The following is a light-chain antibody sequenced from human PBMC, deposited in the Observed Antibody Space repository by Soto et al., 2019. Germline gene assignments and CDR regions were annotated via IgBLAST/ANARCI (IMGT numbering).Light chain of an antibody. J-gene: IGLJ2*01. Sequence: QTVVTQESSLTVSPGGTVTLTCASSTGAVTSGNYANWLQQKPGQAPRALIHSTSNKHSWTPARFSGSLLGGKAALTLSGVQPEDEADYYCMLHCDEGQVFGGGTQLTVL. CDR3: MLHCDEGQV. CDR1: TGAVTSGNY. V-gene: IGLV7-43*01. CDR2: STS.